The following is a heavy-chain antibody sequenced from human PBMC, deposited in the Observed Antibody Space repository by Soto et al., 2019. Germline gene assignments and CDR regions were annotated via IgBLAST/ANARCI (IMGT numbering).Heavy chain of an antibody. Sequence: SETLSLTCTVSGGSISSYYWSWIRQPPGKGLEWIGYIYYSGSTNYNPSLKSRVTISVDTSKNQFSLKLSSVTAADTAVYYCARDRPDYGAFDIWGQGTMVTVSS. CDR3: ARDRPDYGAFDI. CDR1: GGSISSYY. V-gene: IGHV4-59*01. D-gene: IGHD4-17*01. CDR2: IYYSGST. J-gene: IGHJ3*02.